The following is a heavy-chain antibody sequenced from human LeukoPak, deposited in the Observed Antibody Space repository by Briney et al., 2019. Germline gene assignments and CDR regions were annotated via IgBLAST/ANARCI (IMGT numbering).Heavy chain of an antibody. J-gene: IGHJ3*02. CDR1: GGSISSGSYY. V-gene: IGHV4-61*02. D-gene: IGHD1-26*01. CDR3: ASAIVGPTDPDAFDI. CDR2: IYTSGST. Sequence: SETLSLTCTVSGGSISSGSYYWSWIRQPAGKGLEWIGRIYTSGSTNYNPSLKSRVTISVGTSKNQFSLKLSSVTAADTAVYYCASAIVGPTDPDAFDIWGQGTMVTVSS.